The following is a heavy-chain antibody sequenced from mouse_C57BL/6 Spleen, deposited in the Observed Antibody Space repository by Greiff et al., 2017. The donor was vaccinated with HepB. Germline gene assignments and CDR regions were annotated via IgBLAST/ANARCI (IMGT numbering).Heavy chain of an antibody. CDR2: ISDGGSYT. CDR3: ARQGYGSRGLDY. Sequence: DVMLVESGGGLVKPGGSLKLSCAASGFTFSSYAMSWVRQTPEKRLEWVATISDGGSYTYYPDNVKGRFTISRDNAKNNLYLQMSHLKSEDTAMYYCARQGYGSRGLDYWGQGTTLTVSS. D-gene: IGHD1-1*01. V-gene: IGHV5-4*03. J-gene: IGHJ2*01. CDR1: GFTFSSYA.